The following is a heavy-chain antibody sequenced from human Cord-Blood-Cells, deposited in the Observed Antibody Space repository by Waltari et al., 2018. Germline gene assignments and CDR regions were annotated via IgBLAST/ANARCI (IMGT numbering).Heavy chain of an antibody. CDR2: HIHILGRA. D-gene: IGHD1-26*01. Sequence: QVQLVQSGAEVKKPGSSVKVSCKASGGTFSSYAISWVRQAPGQGLEWMGGHIHILGRANYEQKFQGRVTITADESTSTAYMERSSLRSEDTAVYYGARLNRGGYYAFDIWGQGTMVTVSS. V-gene: IGHV1-69*11. J-gene: IGHJ3*02. CDR1: GGTFSSYA. CDR3: ARLNRGGYYAFDI.